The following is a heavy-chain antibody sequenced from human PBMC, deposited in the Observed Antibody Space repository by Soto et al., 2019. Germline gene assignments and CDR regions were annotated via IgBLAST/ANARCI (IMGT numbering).Heavy chain of an antibody. CDR3: ATLEGPGTIGKPVPFDY. V-gene: IGHV3-33*01. D-gene: IGHD1-7*01. CDR1: GFTFSSYG. Sequence: QVQLAESGGGVVQPGRSLRLSCAASGFTFSSYGMHWVRQAPGKGLEWVAVIWDDGSNKYYADSVKGRFTISRDNSKNTLYLQMNSLRAEDTAVYYCATLEGPGTIGKPVPFDYWGQGTLVTVSS. CDR2: IWDDGSNK. J-gene: IGHJ4*02.